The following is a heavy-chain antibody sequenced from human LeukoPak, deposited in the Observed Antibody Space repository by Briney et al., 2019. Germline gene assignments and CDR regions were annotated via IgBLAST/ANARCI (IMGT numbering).Heavy chain of an antibody. V-gene: IGHV3-23*01. CDR2: ITSTSSST. J-gene: IGHJ4*02. D-gene: IGHD4-17*01. CDR3: ARDDLYGKFDY. CDR1: GFSFSTYG. Sequence: GGSLRLSCAASGFSFSTYGMSWVRQAPGKGLEWVSAITSTSSSTYYADSVKGRFTISRDNSKHTMYLQMNSLRAEDTAVYYCARDDLYGKFDYWGQGTLVTVSS.